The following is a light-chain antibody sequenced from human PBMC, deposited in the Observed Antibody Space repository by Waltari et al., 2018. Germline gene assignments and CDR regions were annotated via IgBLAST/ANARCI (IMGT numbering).Light chain of an antibody. V-gene: IGKV3-20*01. J-gene: IGKJ1*01. CDR2: GAS. CDR3: QQYGSSPQT. Sequence: EIVLTQSPGTLSLSPGASATLSCRASQSVSSSYLAWYQQKPGQAPRLLIYGASSRATGIPDRFIGSWSGTDFTLTISRLEPEDFAVYYCQQYGSSPQTFGQGTKVEIK. CDR1: QSVSSSY.